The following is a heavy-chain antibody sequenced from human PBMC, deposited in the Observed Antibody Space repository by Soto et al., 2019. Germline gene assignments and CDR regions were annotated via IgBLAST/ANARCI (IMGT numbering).Heavy chain of an antibody. CDR3: AKSHFPIEASRQPHLAH. J-gene: IGHJ4*02. CDR2: ISGSGRST. V-gene: IGHV3-23*01. CDR1: GFTFSSYA. Sequence: EVQLLQSGGGLVQPGGSLRLSCAASGFTFSSYAMSWVRQAPGKGREWVAVISGSGRSTYHADSVKGRFTISRDDSNNTIFLQMTTRRGYDTAIYYCAKSHFPIEASRQPHLAHWGQGALVTVSS. D-gene: IGHD6-13*01.